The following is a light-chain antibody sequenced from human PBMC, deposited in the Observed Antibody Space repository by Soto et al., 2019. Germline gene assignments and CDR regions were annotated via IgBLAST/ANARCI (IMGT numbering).Light chain of an antibody. Sequence: VLTQPASVSGSPGQSITISCTGSSNDVGGYNYVSWYQQHPGQAPKLIIYEVSDRPSGVSPRFSGSKSGNTASLTISGLKVEDEADYFCTSYTSTIPYVFGSGTKLTVL. CDR3: TSYTSTIPYV. CDR2: EVS. CDR1: SNDVGGYNY. J-gene: IGLJ1*01. V-gene: IGLV2-14*01.